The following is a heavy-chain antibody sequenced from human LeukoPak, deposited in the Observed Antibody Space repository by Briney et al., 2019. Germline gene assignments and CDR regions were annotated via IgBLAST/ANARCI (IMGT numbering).Heavy chain of an antibody. Sequence: GGSLRLSCAASGFTFSSYGMHWVRQAPGKGLEWVAVISYDGSNKYYADSVKGRFTISRDNSKNTLYLQMNSLRAEDTAVYYCAKDQGGYYDSSGYMGDAFDIWGQGTMVTVSS. V-gene: IGHV3-30*18. CDR2: ISYDGSNK. J-gene: IGHJ3*02. CDR3: AKDQGGYYDSSGYMGDAFDI. CDR1: GFTFSSYG. D-gene: IGHD3-22*01.